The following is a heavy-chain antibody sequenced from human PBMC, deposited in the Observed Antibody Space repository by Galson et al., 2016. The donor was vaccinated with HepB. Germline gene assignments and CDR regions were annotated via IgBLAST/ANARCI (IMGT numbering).Heavy chain of an antibody. CDR3: AREMTQGVVPNDAFDI. CDR1: EYTFTTYY. D-gene: IGHD2-15*01. V-gene: IGHV1-46*01. J-gene: IGHJ3*02. Sequence: SVKVSCKASEYTFTTYYLHWVRQAPGQGLEWMGLINPSGGSPSYAQKFQGRVTMTRDTSTSTVYMELSSLRSEDTAVYYCAREMTQGVVPNDAFDIWAKGQWSPSLQ. CDR2: INPSGGSP.